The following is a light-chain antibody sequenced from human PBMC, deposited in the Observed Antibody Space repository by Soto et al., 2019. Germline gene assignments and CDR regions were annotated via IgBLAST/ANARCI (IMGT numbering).Light chain of an antibody. V-gene: IGKV1-39*01. J-gene: IGKJ1*01. CDR3: QQSYSTPRT. CDR2: GAS. CDR1: QSISSY. Sequence: DIQMPQSPSSVSASVGDRVTITCRASQSISSYLNWYQQKPGKAPKLLIYGASSLQSGVPSRFSGRGSGTDCTLTISSLQPEDFATYYCQQSYSTPRTFGQGTKVDIK.